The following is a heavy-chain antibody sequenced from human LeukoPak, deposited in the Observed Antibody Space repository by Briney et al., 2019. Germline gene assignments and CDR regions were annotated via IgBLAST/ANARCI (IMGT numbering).Heavy chain of an antibody. CDR1: GYTFTGYY. D-gene: IGHD6-13*01. CDR3: ARDKKGGTAAGPPLYYFDY. V-gene: IGHV1-2*04. J-gene: IGHJ4*02. CDR2: INPNSGGT. Sequence: ASVKVSCKASGYTFTGYYMHWVRQAPGQGLEWVGWINPNSGGTNYAQKFQGWVTMTRDTSISTAYMELSRLRSDDTAVYYCARDKKGGTAAGPPLYYFDYWGQGTLVTVSS.